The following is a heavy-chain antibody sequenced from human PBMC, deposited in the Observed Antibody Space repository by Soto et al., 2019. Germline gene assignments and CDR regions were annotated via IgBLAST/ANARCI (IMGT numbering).Heavy chain of an antibody. J-gene: IGHJ6*02. D-gene: IGHD2-15*01. CDR2: IIPIFGTA. Sequence: QVQLVQSGAEVKKPGSSVKVSCKASGGTFSSYAISWVRQAPGQGLEWMGGIIPIFGTANYAQKFQGRVTITADESTSTAYMELSSLRSEDTAVYYCATNTKGGNRPYYYCGMDVWGQGTTVTVSS. CDR3: ATNTKGGNRPYYYCGMDV. CDR1: GGTFSSYA. V-gene: IGHV1-69*01.